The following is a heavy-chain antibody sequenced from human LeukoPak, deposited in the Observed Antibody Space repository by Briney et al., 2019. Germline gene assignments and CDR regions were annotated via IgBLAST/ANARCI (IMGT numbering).Heavy chain of an antibody. D-gene: IGHD2-21*01. Sequence: GGSLRLSCAASGFSFSTSTMNWIRQAPGKGLKWVSSISGGSDDIHYADSVKGRFTSSRDNAKNSVYLQMNSLRAEDTALYYCVRIPNNAGFPNWFDPWGQGTLVTVSS. V-gene: IGHV3-21*01. J-gene: IGHJ5*02. CDR1: GFSFSTST. CDR3: VRIPNNAGFPNWFDP. CDR2: ISGGSDDI.